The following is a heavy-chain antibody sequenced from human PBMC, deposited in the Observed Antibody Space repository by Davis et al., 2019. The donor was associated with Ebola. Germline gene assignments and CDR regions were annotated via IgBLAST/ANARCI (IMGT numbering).Heavy chain of an antibody. CDR1: GYTFTSYA. J-gene: IGHJ4*02. V-gene: IGHV1-3*01. CDR3: ARGKQWLVLDY. CDR2: INAGNGNT. D-gene: IGHD6-19*01. Sequence: ASVKVSCKASGYTFTSYAMHWVRQAPGQRLEWMGWINAGNGNTKYSQKFQGRVTITRDTSASTAYMELSRLRSDDTAVYYCARGKQWLVLDYWGQGTLVTVSS.